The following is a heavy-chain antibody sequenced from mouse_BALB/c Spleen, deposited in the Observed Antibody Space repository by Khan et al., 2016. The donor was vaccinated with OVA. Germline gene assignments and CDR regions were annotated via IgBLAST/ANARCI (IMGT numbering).Heavy chain of an antibody. J-gene: IGHJ2*01. D-gene: IGHD1-1*01. CDR3: ARGNYYGYYFDY. V-gene: IGHV3-2*02. CDR1: GYSITSGYA. Sequence: EVQLQESGPGLVKPSQSLSLICTVTGYSITSGYAWNWIRQFPGNKLEWMGYISYSGVTSYTPSLKSRISITRDTSKNQFFLQLNSVTTEDTATYYCARGNYYGYYFDYWGQGTTLTVSS. CDR2: ISYSGVT.